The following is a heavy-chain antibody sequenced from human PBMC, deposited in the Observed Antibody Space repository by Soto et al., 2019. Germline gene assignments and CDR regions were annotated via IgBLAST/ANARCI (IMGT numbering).Heavy chain of an antibody. J-gene: IGHJ3*02. Sequence: QVQLQESGPGLVKPSQTLSLTCTVSGGSISSGGYYWSWIRQHPGKGLEWIGYIYYSGSTCYNPSLKSRVTITVDTSKNQFSLKLSSVTAADTAVYYCAREKLERRGARAFDIWGQGTMVTVSS. CDR3: AREKLERRGARAFDI. CDR1: GGSISSGGYY. V-gene: IGHV4-31*03. D-gene: IGHD1-1*01. CDR2: IYYSGST.